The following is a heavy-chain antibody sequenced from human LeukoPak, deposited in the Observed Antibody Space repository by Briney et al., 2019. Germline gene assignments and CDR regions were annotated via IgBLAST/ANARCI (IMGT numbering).Heavy chain of an antibody. CDR3: VKDKYRGYDSPFDY. CDR1: GFSFSNYA. Sequence: PGGSLRLSCSTSGFSFSNYAMHWVRQAPGKGLQYVSAISSDGVSTYYADSVKGRFTISRDNSKNTLYLQMSSLRAEDTAVYYCVKDKYRGYDSPFDYGGQGTLVTVS. D-gene: IGHD5-12*01. J-gene: IGHJ4*02. CDR2: ISSDGVST. V-gene: IGHV3-64D*06.